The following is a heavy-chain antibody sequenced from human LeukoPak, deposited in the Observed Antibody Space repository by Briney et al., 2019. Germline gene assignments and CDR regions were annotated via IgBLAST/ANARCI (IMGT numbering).Heavy chain of an antibody. CDR3: VTDLGSGRRNDAFDI. Sequence: GGSLRLSCAVSGFTFTNAYMNWVRQAPGKGLEWVGRVKSKTYGGTTDYAAVVRGRFTVSRDDSSNTLSLYMSSLKTEDTAVYFCVTDLGSGRRNDAFDIWGQGTMVTVSS. CDR2: VKSKTYGGTT. V-gene: IGHV3-15*07. CDR1: GFTFTNAY. D-gene: IGHD3-10*01. J-gene: IGHJ3*02.